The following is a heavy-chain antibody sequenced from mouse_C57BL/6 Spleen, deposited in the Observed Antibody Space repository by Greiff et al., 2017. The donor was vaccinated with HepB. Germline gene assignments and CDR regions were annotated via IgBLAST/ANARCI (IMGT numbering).Heavy chain of an antibody. Sequence: EVQLQQSGPELVKPGASVKISCKASGYTFTDYYMNWVKQSHGKSLEWIGDINPNNGGTSYNQKFKGKATLTVDKSSSTAYMELRSLTSEDSAVYYCARGGETAQATGFAYWGQGTLVTVSA. V-gene: IGHV1-26*01. CDR1: GYTFTDYY. CDR2: INPNNGGT. CDR3: ARGGETAQATGFAY. D-gene: IGHD3-2*02. J-gene: IGHJ3*01.